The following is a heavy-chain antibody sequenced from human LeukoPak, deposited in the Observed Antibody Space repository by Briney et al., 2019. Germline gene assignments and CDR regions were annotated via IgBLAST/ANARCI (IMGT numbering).Heavy chain of an antibody. CDR2: ISSSRSYL. CDR3: ARDFDYFDY. Sequence: GGPRRLSGAASEFTFSSYSMNWFGQSPGKGLEWVSSISSSRSYLYYADSVQGRFTISRDNAKNSLYLQMNSLRAEETAVYYCARDFDYFDYWGQGNLVTVSS. CDR1: EFTFSSYS. V-gene: IGHV3-21*01. D-gene: IGHD3-3*01. J-gene: IGHJ4*02.